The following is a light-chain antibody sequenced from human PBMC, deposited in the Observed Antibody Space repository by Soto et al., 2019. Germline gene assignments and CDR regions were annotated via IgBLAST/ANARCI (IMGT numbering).Light chain of an antibody. CDR2: DVS. Sequence: QSVLTQPASVSGSPGQSITVSCTGSSSDVGTYNSVSWYQQHPGKAPKLIIYDVSNRPSGVSNRFSGSKSGNTASLTISGLQTEDEADYYRGSYTSSSSWVFGGGTKVTVL. V-gene: IGLV2-14*03. CDR3: GSYTSSSSWV. J-gene: IGLJ3*02. CDR1: SSDVGTYNS.